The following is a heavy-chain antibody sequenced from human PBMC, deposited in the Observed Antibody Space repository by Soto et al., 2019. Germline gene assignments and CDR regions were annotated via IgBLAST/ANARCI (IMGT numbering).Heavy chain of an antibody. CDR1: GFTFSSYA. CDR3: AKDLSVGVTTGY. CDR2: ISGSGGST. D-gene: IGHD4-17*01. Sequence: PGGSLRLSCAASGFTFSSYAMSWVRQAPGKGLEWVSAISGSGGSTYYADSVKGRFTISRGNSKNTLYLQMNSLRAEDTAVYYCAKDLSVGVTTGYWGQGTLVTVSS. J-gene: IGHJ4*02. V-gene: IGHV3-23*01.